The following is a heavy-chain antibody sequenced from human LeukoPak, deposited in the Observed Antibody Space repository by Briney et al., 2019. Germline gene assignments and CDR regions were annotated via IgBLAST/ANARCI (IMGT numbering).Heavy chain of an antibody. CDR2: IYYSGST. V-gene: IGHV4-31*03. CDR1: GGSISSGGYY. CDR3: TRPSHYSAGTLGYFDL. D-gene: IGHD3-10*01. J-gene: IGHJ2*01. Sequence: SETLSLTCTVSGGSISSGGYYWSWIRQHPGKGLEWIGYIYYSGSTYYNPSLKSRLTISVDTSKNQVSLKLSSVTAADTAVYFCTRPSHYSAGTLGYFDLWGRGTVVTVSS.